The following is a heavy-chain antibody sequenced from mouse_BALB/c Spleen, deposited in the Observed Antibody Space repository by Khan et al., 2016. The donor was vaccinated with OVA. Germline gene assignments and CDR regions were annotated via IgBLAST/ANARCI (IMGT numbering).Heavy chain of an antibody. D-gene: IGHD1-1*01. Sequence: QVQLQQPGAELVKPGTSVKLSCKASGYTFTDYWIHWVKQRPGQGLEWIGEINPRNGRTNYNEKVKSKAILTVDKSSTTAYMQLSSLTSEDSAVYHCAREGYSYGPKRDFDFWGQGTTLTVSS. CDR3: AREGYSYGPKRDFDF. J-gene: IGHJ2*01. CDR1: GYTFTDYW. V-gene: IGHV1S81*02. CDR2: INPRNGRT.